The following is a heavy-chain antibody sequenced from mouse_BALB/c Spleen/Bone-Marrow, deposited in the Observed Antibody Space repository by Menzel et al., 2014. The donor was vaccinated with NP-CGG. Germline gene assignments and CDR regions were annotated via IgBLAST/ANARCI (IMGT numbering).Heavy chain of an antibody. CDR3: ARMGYYGWLAY. D-gene: IGHD1-1*01. J-gene: IGHJ3*01. CDR2: INPDSKTK. CDR1: GFDFRTYW. V-gene: IGHV4-1*02. Sequence: EVQLVESGGGLVQPGGFQKLSCAASGFDFRTYWMSWVRQAPGKGLEWIGEINPDSKTKNYAPPLKDKFTISRDNAKNTLYLQMSKVRSEDTALYYCARMGYYGWLAYWGQGTLVTVSA.